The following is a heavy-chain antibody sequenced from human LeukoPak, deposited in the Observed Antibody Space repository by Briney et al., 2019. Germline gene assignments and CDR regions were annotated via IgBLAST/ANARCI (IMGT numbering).Heavy chain of an antibody. J-gene: IGHJ4*02. CDR2: ISADTGAK. V-gene: IGHV1-18*01. CDR1: GYTFRDSG. D-gene: IGHD3-10*02. CDR3: ARDQSNALMFGGYFFDF. Sequence: SVTVSFKCSGYTFRDSGFSWVRQPPGQGLDWVGWISADTGAKDYAQKFQGRVTLTTDTTTSTAYKELRRLRSDDTAIYYCARDQSNALMFGGYFFDFWGQGTLVTVSS.